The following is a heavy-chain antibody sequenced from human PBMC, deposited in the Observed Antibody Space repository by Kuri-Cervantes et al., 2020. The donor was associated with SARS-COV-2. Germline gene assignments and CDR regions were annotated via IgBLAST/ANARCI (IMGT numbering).Heavy chain of an antibody. D-gene: IGHD6-13*01. V-gene: IGHV4-59*12. CDR3: ARGRVFVVAAAGSVDY. CDR2: IYYSGST. J-gene: IGHJ4*02. CDR1: GFTFSSYA. Sequence: GSLRLSCAASGFTFSSYAMSWVRQAPGKGLEWIGYIYYSGSTNYNPSLKSRVTISVDTSKNQFSLKLSSVTAADTAVYYCARGRVFVVAAAGSVDYWGQGTLVTVSS.